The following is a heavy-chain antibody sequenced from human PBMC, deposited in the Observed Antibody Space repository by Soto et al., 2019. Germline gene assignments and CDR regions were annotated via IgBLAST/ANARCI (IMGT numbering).Heavy chain of an antibody. CDR1: GFTFSSYA. Sequence: GGSLRLSCAASGFTFSSYAMSWVRQAPGKGLEWVSAISGSGGSTYYADSVKGRFTISRDNSKNTLYLQMNSLRAEDTAVYYCAKDTEPYSSGWYGYWGQGTLVTVSS. CDR3: AKDTEPYSSGWYGY. D-gene: IGHD6-19*01. CDR2: ISGSGGST. J-gene: IGHJ4*02. V-gene: IGHV3-23*01.